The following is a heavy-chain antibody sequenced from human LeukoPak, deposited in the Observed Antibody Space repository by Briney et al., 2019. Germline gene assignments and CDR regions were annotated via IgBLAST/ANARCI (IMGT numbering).Heavy chain of an antibody. J-gene: IGHJ3*02. Sequence: PGRSLRLSCTASGFTFGDYAMSWVRQAPGKGLEWVGFIRSKAYGGTTEYAASVKGRFTISRDDSKSIAYLQMNSLKTEDTAVYYCTRGRDTMVRGGPNAFDIWGQGTMVTVSS. V-gene: IGHV3-49*04. CDR2: IRSKAYGGTT. CDR1: GFTFGDYA. CDR3: TRGRDTMVRGGPNAFDI. D-gene: IGHD3-10*01.